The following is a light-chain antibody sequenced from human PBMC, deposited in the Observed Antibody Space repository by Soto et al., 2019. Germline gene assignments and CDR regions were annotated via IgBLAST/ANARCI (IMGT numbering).Light chain of an antibody. CDR3: YSCSRSSGTRYV. J-gene: IGLJ1*01. CDR2: DVS. CDR1: SSDVGAYNY. Sequence: QCALTQPASGSGSPGQSITISCTGTSSDVGAYNYVSWYQQHPGQAPKLMIYDVSNRPSGVSDRFSGSKSGNTASLTISGLQAEDEADYYCYSCSRSSGTRYVFGTGTKLTVL. V-gene: IGLV2-14*03.